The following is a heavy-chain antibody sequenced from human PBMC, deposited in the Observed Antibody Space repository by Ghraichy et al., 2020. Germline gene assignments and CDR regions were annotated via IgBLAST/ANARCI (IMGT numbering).Heavy chain of an antibody. J-gene: IGHJ6*03. Sequence: GGSLRLSCAASGFTFSSYAMHWVRQAPGKGLEWVAVISYDGSNKYYADSVKGRFTISRDNSKNTLYLQMNSLRAEDTAVYYCARPKYSSSWSDPNYYYYMDVWGKGTTVTVSS. CDR3: ARPKYSSSWSDPNYYYYMDV. CDR1: GFTFSSYA. V-gene: IGHV3-30-3*01. CDR2: ISYDGSNK. D-gene: IGHD6-13*01.